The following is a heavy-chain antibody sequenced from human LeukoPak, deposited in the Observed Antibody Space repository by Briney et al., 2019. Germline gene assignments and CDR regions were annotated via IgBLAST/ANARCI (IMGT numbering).Heavy chain of an antibody. CDR2: INAGNGNT. Sequence: ASVKVSCQASGYTFTSYAMHWVREAPGQRLEWMGWINAGNGNTKYSQKFQGRVTITRDTSASTAYMELSGLRSEDTAVYYCARDWLPGSVVVPANTLPTSRIDPWGQGTLVTVSS. CDR1: GYTFTSYA. J-gene: IGHJ5*02. CDR3: ARDWLPGSVVVPANTLPTSRIDP. V-gene: IGHV1-3*01. D-gene: IGHD2-2*01.